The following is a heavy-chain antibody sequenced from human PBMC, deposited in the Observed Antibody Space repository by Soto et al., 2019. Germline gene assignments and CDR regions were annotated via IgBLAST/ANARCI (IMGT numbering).Heavy chain of an antibody. J-gene: IGHJ4*02. Sequence: EGQLVESGGGLVKPGGSLRLSCAASGFTFSSYSMNWVRQAPGKGLEWVSSCSSRSRYIYYADSVRGQFTTSRDNAKNSLFLQMTSLSGEDTAIYYCARKLPVGATTFDYWGQGTLVTVSS. CDR1: GFTFSSYS. CDR3: ARKLPVGATTFDY. D-gene: IGHD1-26*01. CDR2: CSSRSRYI. V-gene: IGHV3-21*01.